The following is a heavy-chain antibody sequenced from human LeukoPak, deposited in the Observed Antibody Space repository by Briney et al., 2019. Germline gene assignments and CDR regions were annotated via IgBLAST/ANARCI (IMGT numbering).Heavy chain of an antibody. V-gene: IGHV4-39*01. J-gene: IGHJ4*02. Sequence: SETLSLTCTVSGGSISSSSYYWGWIRQPPGKGLEWIASIYYSGSTYYNPSLKSRATISVDTSRNQFSLKLSSVTAADTAVYYCASLAVAGLSEGYWGQGTLVIVSS. CDR1: GGSISSSSYY. D-gene: IGHD6-19*01. CDR3: ASLAVAGLSEGY. CDR2: IYYSGST.